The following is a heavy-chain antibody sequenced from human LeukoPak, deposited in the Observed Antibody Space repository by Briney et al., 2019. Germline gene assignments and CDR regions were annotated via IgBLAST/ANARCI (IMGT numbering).Heavy chain of an antibody. D-gene: IGHD6-19*01. J-gene: IGHJ4*02. CDR3: TRDVRDEYTSGWYPIGY. CDR1: GFTFSSYS. V-gene: IGHV3-48*04. CDR2: ISGSGGTT. Sequence: PGGSLRLSCAASGFTFSSYSMNWVRQAPGKGLEWISYISGSGGTTYYADSVEGRLTVSRDNAKNSLYLQMNSLRAEDTAVYYCTRDVRDEYTSGWYPIGYWGQGTLVTVSS.